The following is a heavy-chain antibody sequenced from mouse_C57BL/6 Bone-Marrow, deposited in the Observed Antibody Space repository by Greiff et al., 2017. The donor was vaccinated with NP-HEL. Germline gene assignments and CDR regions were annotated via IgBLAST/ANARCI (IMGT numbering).Heavy chain of an antibody. CDR1: GYSFTDYN. Sequence: EVKLMESGPELVKPGASVKISCKASGYSFTDYNMNWVKQSHGKSLEWIGVINPNYGTTSYNQKFKGKATLTVDQSSSTAYMQLNSLTSEDSAVYYCAEGGGKDAMDYWGQGTSVTVSS. V-gene: IGHV1-39*01. J-gene: IGHJ4*01. D-gene: IGHD1-1*01. CDR2: INPNYGTT. CDR3: AEGGGKDAMDY.